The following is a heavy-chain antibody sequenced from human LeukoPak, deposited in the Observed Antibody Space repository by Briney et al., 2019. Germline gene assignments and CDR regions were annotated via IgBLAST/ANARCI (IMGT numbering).Heavy chain of an antibody. CDR1: VGSISSSSYY. CDR2: LHYGGST. CDR3: ARLTFHYDGSGYYFDY. V-gene: IGHV4-39*01. J-gene: IGHJ4*02. Sequence: PSETLSLTCTVSVGSISSSSYYWGWIRQPPGKGLEWIGSLHYGGSTYYNPSLKSRVTISVDTSKKQISMKQNSVTAADTAVYYCARLTFHYDGSGYYFDYWGQGTLVTVSS. D-gene: IGHD3-22*01.